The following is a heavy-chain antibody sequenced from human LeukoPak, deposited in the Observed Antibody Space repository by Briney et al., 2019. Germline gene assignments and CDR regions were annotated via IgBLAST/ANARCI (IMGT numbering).Heavy chain of an antibody. CDR3: GRDSGRGTSSSRLFDY. J-gene: IGHJ4*02. CDR2: IYYSGST. D-gene: IGHD2-2*01. V-gene: IGHV4-61*01. CDR1: GGSVSSGSYY. Sequence: SETLSLTCTVSGGSVSSGSYYWSWIRQPPGKGLEWIGYIYYSGSTNYNPSLKSRVTISVDTSKNQFSLKLSSVTAADTAVYYCGRDSGRGTSSSRLFDYWGQGTLVTVSS.